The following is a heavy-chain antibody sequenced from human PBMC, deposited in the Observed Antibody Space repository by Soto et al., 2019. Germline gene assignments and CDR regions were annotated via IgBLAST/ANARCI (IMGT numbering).Heavy chain of an antibody. CDR1: GYTFTSYD. V-gene: IGHV1-8*01. Sequence: ASVKVSCKASGYTFTSYDINWVRQATGQGLEWMGWMNPNSGNTGYAQKFQGRVTMTRNTSISTAYMELSSLRSEDTAVYYCAIHGLVYGDHRGSWGQGTMVTVSS. D-gene: IGHD4-17*01. J-gene: IGHJ3*01. CDR3: AIHGLVYGDHRGS. CDR2: MNPNSGNT.